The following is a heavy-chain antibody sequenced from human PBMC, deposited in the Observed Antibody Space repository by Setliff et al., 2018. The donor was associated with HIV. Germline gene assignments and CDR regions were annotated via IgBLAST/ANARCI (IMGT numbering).Heavy chain of an antibody. D-gene: IGHD5-18*01. CDR1: GDSISSGGFY. Sequence: SETLSLTCTVSGDSISSGGFYCNWFRQYPEKGLEWIGWIHYSGRTNFNPSLKTRVTISVDTSKNQFSLRLSSVTAADTAVYYCARTRGYTYGYIDSWGQGTLVTVSS. CDR3: ARTRGYTYGYIDS. V-gene: IGHV4-31*03. CDR2: IHYSGRT. J-gene: IGHJ4*02.